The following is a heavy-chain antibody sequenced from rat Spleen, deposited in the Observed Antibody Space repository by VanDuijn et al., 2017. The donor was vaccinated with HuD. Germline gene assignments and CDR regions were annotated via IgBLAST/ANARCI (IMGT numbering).Heavy chain of an antibody. Sequence: EVQLVESGGDLVQPGRSLKLSCAASGFTLSDYSMAWVRQAPKKGLEWVATISYDGSTTHYRDSVKGRFTILRDNAKSTLYLQMDSLRSEDTDSYYLVQPLAYWGQGTMVTVAS. J-gene: IGHJ3*01. CDR1: GFTLSDYS. D-gene: IGHD3-4*01. CDR3: VQPLAY. V-gene: IGHV5-7*01. CDR2: ISYDGSTT.